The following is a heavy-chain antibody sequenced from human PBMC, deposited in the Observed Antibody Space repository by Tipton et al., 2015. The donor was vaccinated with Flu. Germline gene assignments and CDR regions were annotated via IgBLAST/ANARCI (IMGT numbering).Heavy chain of an antibody. V-gene: IGHV3-33*01. Sequence: SLRLSCAASGFTFSSYGMHWVRQAPGKGLEWVAVIWYDGSNKYYADSVKGRFTISRDNPKNTLYLQMNSLRAEDTAVYYCAREGPITMIVVHGGAFDIWGKGTMVIVSS. CDR2: IWYDGSNK. CDR1: GFTFSSYG. D-gene: IGHD3-22*01. J-gene: IGHJ3*02. CDR3: AREGPITMIVVHGGAFDI.